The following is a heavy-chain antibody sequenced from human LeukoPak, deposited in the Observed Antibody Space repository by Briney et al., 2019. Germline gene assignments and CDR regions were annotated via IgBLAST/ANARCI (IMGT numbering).Heavy chain of an antibody. CDR3: AKKSLWSGPFDY. CDR1: GFIFSNYA. D-gene: IGHD3-3*01. V-gene: IGHV3-23*01. Sequence: GGSLRLSCIASGFIFSNYAMSWVRQAPGKGLEWVSIITGSGGGSYYADSVKGRFTLSRDNSKNTLYLQMNSLRAEDTAVYFCAKKSLWSGPFDYWGRGTLVTVFS. CDR2: ITGSGGGS. J-gene: IGHJ4*02.